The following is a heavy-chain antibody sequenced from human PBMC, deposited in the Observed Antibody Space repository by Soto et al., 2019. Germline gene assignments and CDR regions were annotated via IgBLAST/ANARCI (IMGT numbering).Heavy chain of an antibody. D-gene: IGHD3-22*01. Sequence: SDTLSLTWAVYGGSFSGYYWSWIRQPPGKGLEWIGEINHSGSTNYNPSLKSRVTISVDTSKNQFSLKLSSVTAADTAVYYCARDLIVRTFDYWGQGTLVTVSS. V-gene: IGHV4-34*01. CDR2: INHSGST. CDR3: ARDLIVRTFDY. J-gene: IGHJ4*02. CDR1: GGSFSGYY.